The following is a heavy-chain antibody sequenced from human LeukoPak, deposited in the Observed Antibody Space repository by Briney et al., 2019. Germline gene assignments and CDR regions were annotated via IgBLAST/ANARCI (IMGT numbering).Heavy chain of an antibody. J-gene: IGHJ3*02. Sequence: PGGSLRLSCAASGFTFSSYAMHWVRQAPGKGLEWVAVISYDGSNKYYADSVKGRFTISRDNSKNTLYLQMNSLRAEDTAVYYCARESRHGNYGDYGDAFDIWGQGTMVTVSS. CDR3: ARESRHGNYGDYGDAFDI. V-gene: IGHV3-30*04. CDR1: GFTFSSYA. CDR2: ISYDGSNK. D-gene: IGHD4-17*01.